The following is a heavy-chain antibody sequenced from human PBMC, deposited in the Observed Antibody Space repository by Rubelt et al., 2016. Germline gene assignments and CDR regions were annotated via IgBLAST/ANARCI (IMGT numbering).Heavy chain of an antibody. CDR1: GYTFTSYA. CDR2: INAGNGNP. V-gene: IGHV1-3*01. Sequence: QVQLVQSGAEVKKPGASVKVSCKASGYTFTSYAMHWVRQAPGQRLEWMGWINAGNGNPKYSQKFQGRVTITRETAASTAYMELSSLRSEDTAVYYCARDQEDYDMLTGYLSGKDVWGQGTTVTVSS. CDR3: ARDQEDYDMLTGYLSGKDV. D-gene: IGHD3-9*01. J-gene: IGHJ6*02.